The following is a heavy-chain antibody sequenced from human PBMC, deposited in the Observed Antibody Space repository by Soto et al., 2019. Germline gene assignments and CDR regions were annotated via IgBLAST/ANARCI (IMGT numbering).Heavy chain of an antibody. J-gene: IGHJ6*02. CDR2: IYWDDDK. D-gene: IGHD2-15*01. Sequence: QITLKESGPPLVKPTQTLTLTCTFSGFSLSTSGVGVGWIRQPPGKALEWLALIYWDDDKRYSPSLTSRLTITKDTSNNQVVLTMTNMDPVDTATYYCAHVLVVVANYGMDVWGQGTTVTVSS. CDR3: AHVLVVVANYGMDV. CDR1: GFSLSTSGVG. V-gene: IGHV2-5*02.